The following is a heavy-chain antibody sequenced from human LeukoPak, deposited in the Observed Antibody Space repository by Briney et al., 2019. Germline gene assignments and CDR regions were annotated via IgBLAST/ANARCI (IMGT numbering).Heavy chain of an antibody. CDR1: GGSSSGYY. CDR2: INHSGST. D-gene: IGHD3-10*01. CDR3: ARGQKPHYGSGSYFGY. J-gene: IGHJ4*02. V-gene: IGHV4-34*01. Sequence: PSETLSLTCAVYGGSSSGYYWSWIRQPPGKGLEWIGEINHSGSTNYNPSLKSRVTISVDTSKNQFSLKLSSVTAADTAVYYCARGQKPHYGSGSYFGYWGQGTLVTVSS.